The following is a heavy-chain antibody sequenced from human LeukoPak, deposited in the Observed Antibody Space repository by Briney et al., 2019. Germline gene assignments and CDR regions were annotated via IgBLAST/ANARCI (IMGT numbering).Heavy chain of an antibody. Sequence: GESLKISCKGSGYSFTSYWIGWVRQMPGKGLEWMGIIYPGDSDTRYSPSFQGQVTISADKSISTAYLQWSSLKASDTAMYYCARAPLTVTRRAEYFQHWGQGTLVTVSS. D-gene: IGHD4-11*01. CDR1: GYSFTSYW. V-gene: IGHV5-51*01. CDR2: IYPGDSDT. J-gene: IGHJ1*01. CDR3: ARAPLTVTRRAEYFQH.